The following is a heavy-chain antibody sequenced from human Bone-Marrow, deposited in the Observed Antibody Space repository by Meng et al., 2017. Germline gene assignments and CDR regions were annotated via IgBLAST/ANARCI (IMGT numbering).Heavy chain of an antibody. V-gene: IGHV3-74*01. J-gene: IGHJ4*02. CDR2: MNIEGTTI. CDR3: VRDFGGESDY. CDR1: GFTVTSYW. Sequence: EVQLVESGGGLVQPGRSLSLSCAASGFTVTSYWMHWVRQAPGKGLVWVSRMNIEGTTISHADSVKGRFIISRDNAKNALHLQMNSLRAEDTAVYYCVRDFGGESDYWGQGTLVTVSS. D-gene: IGHD3-10*01.